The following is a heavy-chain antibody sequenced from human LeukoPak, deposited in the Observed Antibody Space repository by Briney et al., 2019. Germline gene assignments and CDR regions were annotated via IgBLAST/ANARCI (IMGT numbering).Heavy chain of an antibody. CDR2: LNPNSGDT. CDR3: ARGPDYYESPYFQH. CDR1: GDRFTGYY. Sequence: ASVKVSCKASGDRFTGYYMHWVRQAPGQGLEWRGWLNPNSGDTNYAQKFQGRVTMTRDTSINTHYMELSSLRSDDTAVYYCARGPDYYESPYFQHWGQGTRVTVSS. V-gene: IGHV1-2*02. J-gene: IGHJ1*01. D-gene: IGHD3-22*01.